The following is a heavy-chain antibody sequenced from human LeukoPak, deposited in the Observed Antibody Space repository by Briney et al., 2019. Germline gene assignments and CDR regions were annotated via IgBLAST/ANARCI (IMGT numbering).Heavy chain of an antibody. CDR2: IYYSGST. J-gene: IGHJ4*02. V-gene: IGHV4-59*08. CDR1: GGSISSYY. CDR3: ASSRGSSWYGGVDY. Sequence: SETLSLTCTVSGGSISSYYWSWIRQPPGKGLEWIGYIYYSGSTNYNPSLKSRVTISVDTSKNQFSLKLSSVTAADTAVYYCASSRGSSWYGGVDYWGQGTLVTVSS. D-gene: IGHD6-13*01.